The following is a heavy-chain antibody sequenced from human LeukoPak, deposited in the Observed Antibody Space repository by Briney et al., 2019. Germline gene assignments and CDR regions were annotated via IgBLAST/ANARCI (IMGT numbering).Heavy chain of an antibody. Sequence: GESLRLSCAASGFTFSSYMMTWVRQAPGKGREWVSAISGSGGSTYYADSVKGRFTISRDNSKNTLYLQMNSLRAEDTAVYYCAKFGGFGYYFDYWGQGTLVTVSS. V-gene: IGHV3-23*01. J-gene: IGHJ4*02. CDR3: AKFGGFGYYFDY. CDR2: ISGSGGST. D-gene: IGHD3-10*01. CDR1: GFTFSSYM.